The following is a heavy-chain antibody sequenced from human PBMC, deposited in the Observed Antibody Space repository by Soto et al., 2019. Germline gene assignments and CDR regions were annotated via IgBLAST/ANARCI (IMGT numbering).Heavy chain of an antibody. CDR2: ISGSGGST. D-gene: IGHD6-6*01. Sequence: GGSLRLSCAASGFTFSSYAMSWVRQAPGGGLEWVSAISGSGGSTYYADSVKGRFTISRDNSKNTRYLQMNSLRAEDTAVYYCAKYKEDLHKLGPRPRFDYWGQGTLVTVSS. J-gene: IGHJ4*02. V-gene: IGHV3-23*01. CDR3: AKYKEDLHKLGPRPRFDY. CDR1: GFTFSSYA.